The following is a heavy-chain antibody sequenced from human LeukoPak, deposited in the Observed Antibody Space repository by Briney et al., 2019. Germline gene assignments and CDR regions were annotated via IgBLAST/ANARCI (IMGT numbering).Heavy chain of an antibody. Sequence: GGSLRLSCATSGFNFNTYGMHWARQAPGKGLEWVAFSRYDENNNYYADSVRGRFTTSRDNSKNTVYLQMNSLRVEDTAVYYCAKVGLLRGGGYFDYWGQGTLVTVSS. CDR3: AKVGLLRGGGYFDY. CDR2: SRYDENNN. J-gene: IGHJ4*02. CDR1: GFNFNTYG. V-gene: IGHV3-30*02. D-gene: IGHD3-16*01.